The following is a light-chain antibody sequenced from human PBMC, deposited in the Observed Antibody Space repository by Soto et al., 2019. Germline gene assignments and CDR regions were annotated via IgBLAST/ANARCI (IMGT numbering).Light chain of an antibody. Sequence: DIQMTQSPSSQSAPVGDRVTISGRASQDISNYLAWYQQKPGKVPKLLIYAASTLQSGVPSRFHGSGSGTDFTLTISSLQPEDVATYYCQKYNSAPPWAFGQGTKVEI. CDR3: QKYNSAPPWA. CDR2: AAS. CDR1: QDISNY. V-gene: IGKV1-27*01. J-gene: IGKJ1*01.